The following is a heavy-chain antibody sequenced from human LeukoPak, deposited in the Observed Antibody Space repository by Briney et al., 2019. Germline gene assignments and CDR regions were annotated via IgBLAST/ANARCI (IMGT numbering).Heavy chain of an antibody. Sequence: RSGGSLRLSCAASGFTFSNYWMHWVRQAPGKGLVWVSGINSDGSSTSYADSVKGRFTISRDNAKNTLYLQMNSLRAEDTAVYYCAGEGMDVWGQGTTVTVSS. V-gene: IGHV3-74*01. CDR2: INSDGSST. J-gene: IGHJ6*02. CDR1: GFTFSNYW. D-gene: IGHD3-10*01. CDR3: AGEGMDV.